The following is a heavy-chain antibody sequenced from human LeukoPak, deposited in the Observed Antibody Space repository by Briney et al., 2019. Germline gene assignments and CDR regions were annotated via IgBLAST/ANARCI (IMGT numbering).Heavy chain of an antibody. CDR3: AKPLGTTPYYYGMDV. D-gene: IGHD4-17*01. V-gene: IGHV3-30*18. Sequence: PGGSLRLSCAASGFTFSSYGMHWVRQAPGKGLEWVAVISYDGSNKYYADSVKGRFTISRDNSKNTLYLQMNSLRAEDTAVYYCAKPLGTTPYYYGMDVWGQGTTVTVSS. J-gene: IGHJ6*02. CDR1: GFTFSSYG. CDR2: ISYDGSNK.